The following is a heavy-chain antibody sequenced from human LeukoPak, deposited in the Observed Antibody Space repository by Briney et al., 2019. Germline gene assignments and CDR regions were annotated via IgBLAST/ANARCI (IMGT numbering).Heavy chain of an antibody. CDR1: ASTFDNYA. Sequence: GGSQRPSCPPSASTFDNYAMPWARHAPGKGLEWVPGIGGNIGSTGYAASGKGRFTVYRDNAKNSLYLQMNSLRAEDTVLYYCAKELGYWSSTSCIIGVSPDYYYGMDVWGQGTTVTVSS. CDR3: AKELGYWSSTSCIIGVSPDYYYGMDV. V-gene: IGHV3-9*01. J-gene: IGHJ6*02. CDR2: IGGNIGST. D-gene: IGHD2-2*01.